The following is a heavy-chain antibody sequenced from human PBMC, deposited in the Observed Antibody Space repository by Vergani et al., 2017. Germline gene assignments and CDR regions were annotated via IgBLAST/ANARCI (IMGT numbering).Heavy chain of an antibody. CDR3: AGGNCGVNCPKYNWLAP. CDR2: ILGSRTA. V-gene: IGHV4-61*02. J-gene: IGHJ5*02. Sequence: QVQLQESGPGLVKPSQTLSLTCTVSGASMSSVGYYWTWIRPSAGKRLEWIGNILGSRTANYNPSFQGRVSMSVATSKNQFSLTLSSVNATDTAVYYCAGGNCGVNCPKYNWLAPWGRGILVTVSS. CDR1: GASMSSVGYY. D-gene: IGHD2-21*01.